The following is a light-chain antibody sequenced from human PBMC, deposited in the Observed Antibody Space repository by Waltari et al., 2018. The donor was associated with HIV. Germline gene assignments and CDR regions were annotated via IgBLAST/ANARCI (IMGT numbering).Light chain of an antibody. CDR2: QHN. CDR1: KLAEQN. CDR3: QAWDTSTASYV. V-gene: IGLV3-1*01. Sequence: SYDLTQPHSVYVSPGQHTSITCSGNKLAEQNGTWYQQKQGQTPVQVIYQHNKSPSGILERFSGSKAGNTVTLTIRGTQAVDDTDYYCQAWDTSTASYVFGTGTKVTV. J-gene: IGLJ1*01.